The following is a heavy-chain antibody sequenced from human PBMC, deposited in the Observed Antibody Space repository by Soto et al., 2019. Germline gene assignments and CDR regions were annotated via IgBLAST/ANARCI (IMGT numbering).Heavy chain of an antibody. CDR1: GGSISNYY. Sequence: SETLSLTCNVSGGSISNYYWTWIGQPAGKGLEWIGHIFSTGSTNYNPSLKTRVTMSVDTSKKYFSLKLSSVTAADTAVYFCARQYSSGAGWFDTWGQGTLVTVSS. D-gene: IGHD6-19*01. J-gene: IGHJ5*02. CDR2: IFSTGST. V-gene: IGHV4-4*07. CDR3: ARQYSSGAGWFDT.